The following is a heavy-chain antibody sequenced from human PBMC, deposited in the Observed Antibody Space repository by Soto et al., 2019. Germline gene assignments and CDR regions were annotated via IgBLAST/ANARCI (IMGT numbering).Heavy chain of an antibody. V-gene: IGHV1-69*02. J-gene: IGHJ4*02. CDR3: AASYGSGYRAFDY. D-gene: IGHD3-10*01. Sequence: QVQLVQSGAEVKKPGSSVKVSCKASGDTFSFYTINWVRQAPGLGLEWVGRINPILTMSNYAQKFQDRVTMTTDKSTSTTYMELRSLRSEDTAMYFWAASYGSGYRAFDYWGQGALVTVSS. CDR1: GDTFSFYT. CDR2: INPILTMS.